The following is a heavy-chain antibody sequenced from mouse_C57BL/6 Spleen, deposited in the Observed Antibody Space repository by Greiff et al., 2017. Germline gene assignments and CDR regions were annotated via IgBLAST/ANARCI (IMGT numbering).Heavy chain of an antibody. CDR3: ARGYYGSSYGAMDY. Sequence: QVQLQQPGAELVKPGASVKMSCKASGYTFTSYWITWVKQRPGQGLEWIGDIYPGSGSTNYNEKFKSKATLTVDTSSSTAYMQLSSLTSEEYAVYYGARGYYGSSYGAMDYWGQGTSVTVSS. V-gene: IGHV1-55*01. CDR2: IYPGSGST. D-gene: IGHD1-1*01. J-gene: IGHJ4*01. CDR1: GYTFTSYW.